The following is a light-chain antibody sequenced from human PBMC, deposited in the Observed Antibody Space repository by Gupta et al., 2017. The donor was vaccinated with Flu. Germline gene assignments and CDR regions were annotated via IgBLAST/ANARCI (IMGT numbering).Light chain of an antibody. CDR1: QSVGIS. V-gene: IGKV3-11*01. Sequence: EIVLTQSPASLSLSPGESATLSCRASQSVGISLAWYQHRPGQPPRLLIYDASKRAAGIPARFSGSGSGTEFTLTIDSLEPEDLAVYYCQQRSDWGTFGQGTKVEI. CDR2: DAS. J-gene: IGKJ1*01. CDR3: QQRSDWGT.